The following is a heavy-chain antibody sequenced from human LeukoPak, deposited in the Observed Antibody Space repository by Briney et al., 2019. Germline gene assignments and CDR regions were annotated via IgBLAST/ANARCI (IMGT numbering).Heavy chain of an antibody. Sequence: GGSLRLSCAASGFTFSDYYMSWSRQAPGKGLEWVSYISSSGSTIYYADSVKGRFTISRDNAKNSLYLQMNSLRAEDTAVYYCARVMDYGDYFDYWGQGTLVTVSS. V-gene: IGHV3-11*04. CDR1: GFTFSDYY. CDR2: ISSSGSTI. D-gene: IGHD4-17*01. J-gene: IGHJ4*02. CDR3: ARVMDYGDYFDY.